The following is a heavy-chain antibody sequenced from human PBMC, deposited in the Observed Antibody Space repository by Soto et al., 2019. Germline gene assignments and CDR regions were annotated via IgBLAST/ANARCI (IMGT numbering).Heavy chain of an antibody. CDR1: GGTFSSYA. V-gene: IGHV1-69*13. J-gene: IGHJ4*02. Sequence: SVKVSCKASGGTFSSYAISWVRQAPGQGLEWMGGIIPIFGTANYAQKFQGRVTITADESTSTAYMELSSLRSEDTAVYYCAREIYSSGPFDNWGQGTLVNVSS. CDR2: IIPIFGTA. CDR3: AREIYSSGPFDN. D-gene: IGHD6-19*01.